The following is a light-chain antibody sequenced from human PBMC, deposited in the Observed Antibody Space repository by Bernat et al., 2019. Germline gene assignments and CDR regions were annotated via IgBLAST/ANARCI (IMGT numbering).Light chain of an antibody. V-gene: IGKV2D-29*01. J-gene: IGKJ1*01. CDR3: MQSMELPPT. CDR2: EVS. CDR1: RTLLHSNGKTF. Sequence: DIELTQTPLSLPVTPGQPASISCKSSRTLLHSNGKTFLSWYLQRPGQPPRLLIYEVSTRFSGVPDRFSGSGSGTHFTLEISRVEADDVGIYYCMQSMELPPTVGQGTKEEVK.